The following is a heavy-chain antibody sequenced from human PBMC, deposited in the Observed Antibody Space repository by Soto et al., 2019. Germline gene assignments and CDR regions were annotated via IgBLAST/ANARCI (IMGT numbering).Heavy chain of an antibody. Sequence: PGGSLRLSCAASGFTFSSYSMNWVRQAPGKGLEWVSSISSSSSYIYYADSVKGRFTISRDNAKNSLYLQMNSLRAEDTAVYYCARVGIAAVPAVGPGAFDIWGQGTMVTVSS. CDR3: ARVGIAAVPAVGPGAFDI. CDR1: GFTFSSYS. CDR2: ISSSSSYI. D-gene: IGHD6-13*01. V-gene: IGHV3-21*01. J-gene: IGHJ3*02.